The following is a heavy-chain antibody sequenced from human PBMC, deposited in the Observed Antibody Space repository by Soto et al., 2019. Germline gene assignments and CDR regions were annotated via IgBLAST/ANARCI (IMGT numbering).Heavy chain of an antibody. J-gene: IGHJ6*02. CDR3: ARSCCDCSYATGVYYDYSMDV. V-gene: IGHV3-21*01. Sequence: GGSLRLSCAASGFTFSSYSMNWVRQAPGKGLEWVSSISSSSSYIYYADSVKGRFTISRDNAKNSLYLQMNSLRAEDTAVYYYARSCCDCSYATGVYYDYSMDVWGQGTLVTVSS. D-gene: IGHD2-2*01. CDR2: ISSSSSYI. CDR1: GFTFSSYS.